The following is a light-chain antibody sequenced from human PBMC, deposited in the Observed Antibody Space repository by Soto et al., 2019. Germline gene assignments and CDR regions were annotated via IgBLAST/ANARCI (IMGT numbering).Light chain of an antibody. V-gene: IGKV3-15*01. CDR2: GAS. Sequence: TLSVSPGERATLSCRASQSINSNLAWYQQQPGQAPRLLIYGASTRATGIPARFSGSGSGADFTLTISSLEPEDFALYYCQQHINWPLTFGGGTKADI. CDR3: QQHINWPLT. CDR1: QSINSN. J-gene: IGKJ4*01.